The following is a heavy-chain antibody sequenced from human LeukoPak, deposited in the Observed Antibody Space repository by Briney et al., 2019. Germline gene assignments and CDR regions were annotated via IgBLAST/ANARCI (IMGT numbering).Heavy chain of an antibody. CDR1: GFTFSSYW. CDR2: ISSSSSTV. J-gene: IGHJ5*02. Sequence: GGSLRLSCAASGFTFSSYWMSWVRQAPGKGLEWVSYISSSSSTVYYADSVKGRFTISRDNAKNSLYLQMNSLRAEDTAVYYCARGGCITIFGVVHCQRTDNWFDPWGQGTLVTVSS. CDR3: ARGGCITIFGVVHCQRTDNWFDP. D-gene: IGHD3-3*01. V-gene: IGHV3-48*01.